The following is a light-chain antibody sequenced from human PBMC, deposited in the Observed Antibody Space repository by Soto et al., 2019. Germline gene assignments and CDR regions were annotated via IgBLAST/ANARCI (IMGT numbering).Light chain of an antibody. J-gene: IGKJ4*01. CDR2: DAS. CDR3: QQFNNCPLT. V-gene: IGKV3-15*01. Sequence: IVLTQSTENLSLSPGERATRSCRASQSVSNNYLAWYQQKPGQAPRLLIYDASTRATGIPARFSGSGSGAEFTLTISSLQSEDFAVYYCQQFNNCPLTFGGGSIV. CDR1: QSVSNN.